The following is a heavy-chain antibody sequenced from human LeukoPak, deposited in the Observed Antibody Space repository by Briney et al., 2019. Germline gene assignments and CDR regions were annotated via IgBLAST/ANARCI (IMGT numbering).Heavy chain of an antibody. D-gene: IGHD3-10*01. Sequence: PGGSLRLSCAASGFTFSNYRMNWVRQAPGKGLEWVSYISSESSTIYYADSVKGRFTISRDNAKNTLYLQMNSLRVEDTAVYYCARDEVVRGVLDYWGQGTLVTVPS. CDR3: ARDEVVRGVLDY. CDR2: ISSESSTI. CDR1: GFTFSNYR. J-gene: IGHJ4*02. V-gene: IGHV3-48*01.